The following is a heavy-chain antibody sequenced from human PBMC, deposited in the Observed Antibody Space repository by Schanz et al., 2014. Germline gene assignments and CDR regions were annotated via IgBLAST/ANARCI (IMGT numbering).Heavy chain of an antibody. D-gene: IGHD6-13*01. Sequence: VQLVESGGGVVRPGGSLRLSCAASGFTFTGYVMTWVRQAPGKGLEWVSSINSRSNFIYYADSVKGRFTISRDNSKNTLDLQMNSLRAEDTAIYYCAKDLAAVGVFDYWGQGSLVTVSP. CDR2: INSRSNFI. CDR3: AKDLAAVGVFDY. V-gene: IGHV3-23*04. J-gene: IGHJ4*02. CDR1: GFTFTGYV.